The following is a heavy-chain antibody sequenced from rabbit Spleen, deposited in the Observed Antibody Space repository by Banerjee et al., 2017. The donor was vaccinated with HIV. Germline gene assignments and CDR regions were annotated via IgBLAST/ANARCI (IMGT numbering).Heavy chain of an antibody. V-gene: IGHV1S47*01. D-gene: IGHD6-1*01. CDR3: ARNGGMLDYKL. Sequence: QEQLVESGGGLVQPGGSLKLSCKASGFDFSNYGVSWVRQAPGKGLEWIGYIDPIFGRTYYASWVNGRFTISSHNAQNTLYLQLNSLTAADTATYFCARNGGMLDYKLWGPGTLVTVS. J-gene: IGHJ6*01. CDR1: GFDFSNYG. CDR2: IDPIFGRT.